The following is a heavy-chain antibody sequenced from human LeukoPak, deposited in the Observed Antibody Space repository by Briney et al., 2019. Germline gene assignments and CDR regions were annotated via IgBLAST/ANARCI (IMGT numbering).Heavy chain of an antibody. CDR3: ARRHYDFWSGLSDAFDI. J-gene: IGHJ3*02. V-gene: IGHV5-51*01. D-gene: IGHD3-3*01. CDR1: GYSFTSYW. CDR2: IYPLESDT. Sequence: GESLKISCKCSGYSFTSYWIGWVRQMPGKGLGLMGIIYPLESDTRYSPSFQGQVTISADKSISTAYLQWSSLKASDTAMYYCARRHYDFWSGLSDAFDIWGQGTMVTVSS.